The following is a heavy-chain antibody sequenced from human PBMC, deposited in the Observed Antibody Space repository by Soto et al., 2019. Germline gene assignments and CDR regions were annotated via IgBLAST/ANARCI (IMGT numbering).Heavy chain of an antibody. V-gene: IGHV1-8*01. CDR2: MNPNSGNT. D-gene: IGHD6-6*01. J-gene: IGHJ6*02. CDR1: GYTFTSYD. Sequence: QVQLVQSGAEVTKPGASVKVSCKASGYTFTSYDINWVRQATGQGLEWMGWMNPNSGNTGYAQKFQGRVTMTRNTSISTAYMELSSLRSEDTAVYYCARASGSSWYYYYYGMDVWGQGTTVTVSS. CDR3: ARASGSSWYYYYYGMDV.